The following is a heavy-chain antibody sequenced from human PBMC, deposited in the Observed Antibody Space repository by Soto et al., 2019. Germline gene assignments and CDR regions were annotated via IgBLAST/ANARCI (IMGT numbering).Heavy chain of an antibody. CDR1: GYTFTYNG. V-gene: IGHV1-18*04. CDR2: ISAHNGNT. J-gene: IGHJ3*02. D-gene: IGHD5-18*01. CDR3: ARGRGYSYAEDALQN. Sequence: QVQLVQSGGEMKKPGASMRVSCKTSGYTFTYNGITWVRQAPGQGLEWMGWISAHNGNTKSAEKFQGRFTMTTDTCTSTAHMELTSLTSYDTAVYYFARGRGYSYAEDALQNWGQGTMVIVSS.